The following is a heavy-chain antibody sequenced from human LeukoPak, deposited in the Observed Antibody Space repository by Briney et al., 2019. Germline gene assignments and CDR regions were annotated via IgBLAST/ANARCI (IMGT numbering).Heavy chain of an antibody. Sequence: GGSLRLSCAASGFTFSSYAMHWVRQAPGKGLEWVAVIWYDGSNKYYADSVKGRFTISRDNSKNTLYLQMNSLRAEDTAVYYCARVKDDYGDYYFDYWGQGTLVTVSS. V-gene: IGHV3-33*08. D-gene: IGHD4-17*01. CDR1: GFTFSSYA. J-gene: IGHJ4*02. CDR3: ARVKDDYGDYYFDY. CDR2: IWYDGSNK.